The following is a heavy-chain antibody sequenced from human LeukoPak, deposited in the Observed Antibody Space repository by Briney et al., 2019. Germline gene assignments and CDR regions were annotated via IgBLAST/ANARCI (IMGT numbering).Heavy chain of an antibody. Sequence: GGSLRLSCAASEFTFSSYGMHWVRQAPGKGLEWVTFIRYDGSNKYYADSVKGRFTISRDNSKNTLYLQMNSLRTEDTAVYYCAKDRTNGVPYYFDYWGQGTLVTVSS. CDR2: IRYDGSNK. V-gene: IGHV3-30*02. J-gene: IGHJ4*02. CDR1: EFTFSSYG. CDR3: AKDRTNGVPYYFDY. D-gene: IGHD2-8*01.